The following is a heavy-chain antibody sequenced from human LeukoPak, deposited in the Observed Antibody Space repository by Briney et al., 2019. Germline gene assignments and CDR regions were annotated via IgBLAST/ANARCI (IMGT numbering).Heavy chain of an antibody. Sequence: SETLSLTCAVYGGSFSGYYWSWIRQPPGKGLEWIGEINHSGSTNYNPSLKSRVTISVDTSKNQFSLKLSSVTDADPAVYYCARVPLRCLEWLYPPIGFDPWGQRTLVTVS. J-gene: IGHJ5*02. D-gene: IGHD3-3*01. CDR2: INHSGST. CDR1: GGSFSGYY. CDR3: ARVPLRCLEWLYPPIGFDP. V-gene: IGHV4-34*01.